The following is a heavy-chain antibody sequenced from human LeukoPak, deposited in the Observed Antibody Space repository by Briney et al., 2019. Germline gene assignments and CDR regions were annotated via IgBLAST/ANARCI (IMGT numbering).Heavy chain of an antibody. V-gene: IGHV5-51*01. CDR1: GYTFNIYW. Sequence: GESLKISCKASGYTFNIYWIAWVRQMPEKGLECMGIIYPDDSKTRYSPSFQGQVTISVDKSTTTAYLQWSSLKASDTAVYYCARLSGGSSLRNDAFDIWGQGTMVTVSS. D-gene: IGHD1-26*01. CDR3: ARLSGGSSLRNDAFDI. J-gene: IGHJ3*02. CDR2: IYPDDSKT.